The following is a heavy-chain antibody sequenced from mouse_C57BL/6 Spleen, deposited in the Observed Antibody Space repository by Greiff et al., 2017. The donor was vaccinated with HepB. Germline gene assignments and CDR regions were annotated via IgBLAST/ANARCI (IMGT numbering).Heavy chain of an antibody. CDR3: ARSGSSYVKAMDY. Sequence: VQLQQSGAELVKPGASVKISCKASGYAFSSYWMNWVKQRPGKGLEWIGQIYPGDGDTNYNGKFKGKATLTADKSSSTAYMQISSLTSEDSAVYVCARSGSSYVKAMDYWGQGTSVTVSS. J-gene: IGHJ4*01. V-gene: IGHV1-80*01. CDR1: GYAFSSYW. D-gene: IGHD1-1*01. CDR2: IYPGDGDT.